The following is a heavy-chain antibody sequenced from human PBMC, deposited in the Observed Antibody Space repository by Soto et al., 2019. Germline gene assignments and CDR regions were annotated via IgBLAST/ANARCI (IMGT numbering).Heavy chain of an antibody. CDR3: TTEDAHTVDVVLVPAAGYLLKGFDY. CDR2: IKSKTDGGTT. CDR1: GFTFSNAW. V-gene: IGHV3-15*01. J-gene: IGHJ4*02. D-gene: IGHD2-2*03. Sequence: EVQLVESGGGSVKPGGSLRLSCAASGFTFSNAWMSWVRQAPGMGLEWVGRIKSKTDGGTTDYAAPGKGRFTISRDDSNHMLYLQMDRLKTEETAVYYCTTEDAHTVDVVLVPAAGYLLKGFDYWGQATLVTVSS.